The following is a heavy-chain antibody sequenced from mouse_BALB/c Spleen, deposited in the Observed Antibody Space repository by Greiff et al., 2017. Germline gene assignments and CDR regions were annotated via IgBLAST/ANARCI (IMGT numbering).Heavy chain of an antibody. CDR2: ISSGSSTI. J-gene: IGHJ3*01. Sequence: EVKLVESGGGLVQPGGSRKLSCAASGFTFSSFGMHWVRQAPEKGLEWVAYISSGSSTIYYADTVKGRFTISRDNPKNTLFLQMTSLRSEDTAMYYRARDYDYDGFAYWGQGTLVTVSA. V-gene: IGHV5-17*02. CDR3: ARDYDYDGFAY. CDR1: GFTFSSFG. D-gene: IGHD2-4*01.